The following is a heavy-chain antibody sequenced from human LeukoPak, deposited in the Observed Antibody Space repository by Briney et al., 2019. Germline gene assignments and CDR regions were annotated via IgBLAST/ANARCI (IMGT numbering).Heavy chain of an antibody. CDR3: ARAQYYDSSVYSENNWFDP. CDR2: IKQDGSEK. V-gene: IGHV3-7*01. CDR1: GFTFSSYW. J-gene: IGHJ5*02. Sequence: PGGSLRLSCAASGFTFSSYWMSWVRQAPGKGLEWVANIKQDGSEKYYVDSVKGRFTISRDHAKNSLYLQMNSLRAEDTAVYYCARAQYYDSSVYSENNWFDPWGQGTLVTVSS. D-gene: IGHD3-22*01.